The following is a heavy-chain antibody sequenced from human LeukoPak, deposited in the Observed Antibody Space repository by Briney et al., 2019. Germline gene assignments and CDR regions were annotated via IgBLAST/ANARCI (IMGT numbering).Heavy chain of an antibody. D-gene: IGHD2-2*01. CDR1: GGSISSYY. J-gene: IGHJ5*02. Sequence: SETLSLTCTVSGGSISSYYWSWIRQPPGKGLEWIGYIYYSGSTNYNPSLKSRVTISVDTSKNQFSLKLSSVTAADTAVYYCARDLGYCSSTSCYPWFDPWGQGTLVTVSS. CDR2: IYYSGST. V-gene: IGHV4-59*01. CDR3: ARDLGYCSSTSCYPWFDP.